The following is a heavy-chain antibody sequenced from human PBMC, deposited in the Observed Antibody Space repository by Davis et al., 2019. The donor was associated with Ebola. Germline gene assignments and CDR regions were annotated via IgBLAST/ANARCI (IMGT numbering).Heavy chain of an antibody. D-gene: IGHD2-15*01. V-gene: IGHV3-30*02. Sequence: GESLKISCEASGFTFSNYGMHWVRQALGKGLEWVTFIRFDGSDKYYADSVKGRFTISRDNPRNTLYLQMNSLRPEDTAVYYCAKAKGYCSGGSCYYYYGMDVWGQGTTVTVSS. J-gene: IGHJ6*02. CDR3: AKAKGYCSGGSCYYYYGMDV. CDR2: IRFDGSDK. CDR1: GFTFSNYG.